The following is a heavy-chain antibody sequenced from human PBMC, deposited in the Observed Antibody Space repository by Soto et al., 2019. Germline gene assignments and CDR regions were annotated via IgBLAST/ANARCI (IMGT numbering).Heavy chain of an antibody. Sequence: QPGGSLRLSCAASGFTFSSYGMHWVRQAPGKGLEWVAVISYDGSNKYYADSVKGRFTISRDNSKNTLYLQMNSLRAEDTAVYYCAKPGLDFMITFGGANFDYWGQGTLVTVSS. J-gene: IGHJ4*02. CDR1: GFTFSSYG. CDR2: ISYDGSNK. CDR3: AKPGLDFMITFGGANFDY. V-gene: IGHV3-30*18. D-gene: IGHD3-16*01.